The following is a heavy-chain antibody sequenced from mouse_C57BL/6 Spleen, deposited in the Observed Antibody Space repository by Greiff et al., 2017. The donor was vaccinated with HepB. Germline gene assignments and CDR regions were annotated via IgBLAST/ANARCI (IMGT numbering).Heavy chain of an antibody. CDR1: GYTFTSYG. D-gene: IGHD2-4*01. CDR2: IYPRSGNT. V-gene: IGHV1-81*01. CDR3: ARGEDDYVYYYAMDY. Sequence: QVQLQQSGAELARPGASVKLSCKASGYTFTSYGISWVKQRTGQGLEWIGEIYPRSGNTYYNEKFKGKATLTADKSSSTAYMELRSLTSEDSAVYFCARGEDDYVYYYAMDYWGQGTSVTVSS. J-gene: IGHJ4*01.